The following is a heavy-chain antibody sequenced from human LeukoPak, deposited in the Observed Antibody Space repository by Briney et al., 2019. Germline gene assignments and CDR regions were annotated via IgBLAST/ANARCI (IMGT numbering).Heavy chain of an antibody. D-gene: IGHD3-10*01. CDR2: INHSGST. CDR1: GGSFSGYY. J-gene: IGHJ3*02. V-gene: IGHV4-34*01. Sequence: PSETLSLTCAVYGGSFSGYYWSWIRQPPGKGLEWIGEINHSGSTYYNPSLKSRVTISVDTSKNQFSLKLSSVTAADTAVYYCARHGPGDRPAFDIWGQGTMVSVSS. CDR3: ARHGPGDRPAFDI.